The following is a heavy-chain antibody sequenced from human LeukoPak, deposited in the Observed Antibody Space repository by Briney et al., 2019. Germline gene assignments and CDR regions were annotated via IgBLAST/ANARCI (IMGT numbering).Heavy chain of an antibody. CDR1: GYTFTGYY. Sequence: ASVKVSCKASGYTFTGYYMHWVRQAPGQGLEWMGWINPNSGGTNYAQKFQGRVTMTRDTSISTAYMELSRLRSDDTAVYYCARGGQYYYGSGRSRVGNWSDPRGQGTLVTVSS. D-gene: IGHD3-10*01. CDR2: INPNSGGT. V-gene: IGHV1-2*02. CDR3: ARGGQYYYGSGRSRVGNWSDP. J-gene: IGHJ5*02.